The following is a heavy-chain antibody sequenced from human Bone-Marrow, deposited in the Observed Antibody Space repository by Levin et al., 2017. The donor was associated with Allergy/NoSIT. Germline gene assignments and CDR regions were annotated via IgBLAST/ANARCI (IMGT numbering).Heavy chain of an antibody. J-gene: IGHJ4*02. CDR2: IKSKTDGGTT. CDR3: TTSGFESSRANY. D-gene: IGHD3-22*01. V-gene: IGHV3-15*01. CDR1: GFTFSNAL. Sequence: GESLKISCAASGFTFSNALMSWVRQAPGKGLEWVGRIKSKTDGGTTDYAAPVKGRFTISRDDSINTLYLQMNSLKSEDTAVYYCTTSGFESSRANYWGQGTLVTVSS.